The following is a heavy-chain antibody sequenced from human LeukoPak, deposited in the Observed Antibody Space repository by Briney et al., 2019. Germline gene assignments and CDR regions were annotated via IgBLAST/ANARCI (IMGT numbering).Heavy chain of an antibody. D-gene: IGHD6-19*01. V-gene: IGHV3-48*03. Sequence: PGGSLRLSCAASGFTFSSYEMNWVRQAPGKGLEWVSYISSSGSTIYYADTVKGRFTISRDNAENSLYLQMNSLRAEDTAVYYCARDSGWYTWFDPWGQGTLVTVSS. CDR3: ARDSGWYTWFDP. CDR2: ISSSGSTI. J-gene: IGHJ5*02. CDR1: GFTFSSYE.